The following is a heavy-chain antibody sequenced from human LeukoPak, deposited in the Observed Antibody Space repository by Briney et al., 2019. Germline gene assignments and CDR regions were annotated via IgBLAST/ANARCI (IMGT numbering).Heavy chain of an antibody. J-gene: IGHJ4*02. CDR2: IIPIFGTA. CDR1: GGTFSSYA. CDR3: NLEEGSSSWTGLDY. Sequence: ASVKVSCKASGGTFSSYAISWVRQAPGQGLEWMGGIIPIFGTANYAQKFQGRVTITADKSTSTAYMELSSLRSEDTAVYYCNLEEGSSSWTGLDYWGQGTLVTVSS. V-gene: IGHV1-69*06. D-gene: IGHD6-13*01.